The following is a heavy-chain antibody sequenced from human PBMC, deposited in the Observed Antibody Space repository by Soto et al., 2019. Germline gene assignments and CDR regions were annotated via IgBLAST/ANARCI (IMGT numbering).Heavy chain of an antibody. CDR1: EFTFNIDA. Sequence: EVQLLESGGGLVQSGESLTLSCVASEFTFNIDAMTWVRQAPGKGLEWVSSMSGSGASIYYADSVKGRFTISRDKSKKTLCLQMNSLRAEDTAVYGCARNNWNGAYYGLDVWGKGTTVTVSA. J-gene: IGHJ6*04. V-gene: IGHV3-23*01. D-gene: IGHD1-20*01. CDR3: ARNNWNGAYYGLDV. CDR2: MSGSGASI.